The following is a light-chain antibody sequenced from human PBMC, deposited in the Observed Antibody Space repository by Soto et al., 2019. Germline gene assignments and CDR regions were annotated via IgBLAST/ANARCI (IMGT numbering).Light chain of an antibody. Sequence: EIVMTQFPATLSVSPVERATLSGRASQSVSRNLAWYQQRPGQAPRLLISGASTRATGIAARFSGSGSGTEFTLTITSLQSEDSAIYYCQQYSNWPTFGQGTRLEIK. J-gene: IGKJ5*01. CDR1: QSVSRN. CDR2: GAS. CDR3: QQYSNWPT. V-gene: IGKV3-15*01.